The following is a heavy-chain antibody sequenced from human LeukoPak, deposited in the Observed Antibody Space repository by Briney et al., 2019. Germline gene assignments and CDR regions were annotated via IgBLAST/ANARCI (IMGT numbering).Heavy chain of an antibody. V-gene: IGHV4-61*02. CDR2: IYTSGST. CDR1: GGSISSGSYY. CDR3: ARVSNYCSSTSCYAFDY. D-gene: IGHD2-2*01. J-gene: IGHJ4*02. Sequence: SETLSLTCTVSGGSISSGSYYWSWIRQPAGKALVWIGRIYTSGSTNYNPSLKSRVTISVDTSKNQFSLKLSSVTAADTAVYYCARVSNYCSSTSCYAFDYWGQGTLVTVSS.